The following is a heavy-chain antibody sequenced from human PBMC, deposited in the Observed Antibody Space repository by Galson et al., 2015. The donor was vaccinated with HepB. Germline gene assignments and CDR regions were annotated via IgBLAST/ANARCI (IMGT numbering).Heavy chain of an antibody. CDR2: LNQYGSVM. J-gene: IGHJ6*03. D-gene: IGHD2-21*02. CDR3: ATWGDSYVNYYYYMDV. V-gene: IGHV3-7*01. CDR1: GFTFSNHW. Sequence: SLRLSCASSGFTFSNHWMSWVRQAPGKRPEWVANLNQYGSVMYYVDSVKGRFTISRDNAKNSLYLQMNSLRAEDTAVYYCATWGDSYVNYYYYMDVWGKGTTVTVSS.